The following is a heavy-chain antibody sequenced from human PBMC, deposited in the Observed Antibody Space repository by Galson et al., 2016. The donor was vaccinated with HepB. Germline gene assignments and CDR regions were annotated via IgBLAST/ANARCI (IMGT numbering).Heavy chain of an antibody. CDR2: INWEDDK. Sequence: PALVKLTQTLTLTCTFSGFSLNTRGMCVSWIRQPPGKALEWLAFINWEDDKYYNTSLKTRLTISKDTSENQVVLTMTNMDPVDTATYYCARYLSNFGVAHIDYWGQGTLVTVSS. D-gene: IGHD3-3*01. CDR1: GFSLNTRGMC. CDR3: ARYLSNFGVAHIDY. V-gene: IGHV2-70*01. J-gene: IGHJ4*02.